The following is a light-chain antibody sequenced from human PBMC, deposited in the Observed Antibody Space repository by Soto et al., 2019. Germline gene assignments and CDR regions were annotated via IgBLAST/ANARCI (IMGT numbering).Light chain of an antibody. CDR3: AAWDDRLRGFL. J-gene: IGLJ1*01. Sequence: QSLLTQPPSASGTPGQRVTISCPGSSSNIGSNSVYWYQQLPGTAPKLLIFKNSQRPSGVPDRFSGSKSGTSASLAVSGLRSGDEADYYCAAWDDRLRGFLFGPGTKVTVL. CDR1: SSNIGSNS. V-gene: IGLV1-47*01. CDR2: KNS.